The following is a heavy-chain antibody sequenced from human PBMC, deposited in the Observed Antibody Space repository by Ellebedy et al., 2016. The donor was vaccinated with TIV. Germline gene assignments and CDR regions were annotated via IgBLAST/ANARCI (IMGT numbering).Heavy chain of an antibody. CDR3: ARGNTEDSMVRGVITSPYYGMDV. Sequence: GESLKISCKGSGYSFTSYWIGWVRQMPGKGLEWMGIIYPGDSDTRYSPSFQGQVTISADKSISTAYLQWSSLKASDTAMYYCARGNTEDSMVRGVITSPYYGMDVWGQGTTVTVSS. CDR2: IYPGDSDT. J-gene: IGHJ6*02. V-gene: IGHV5-51*01. D-gene: IGHD3-10*01. CDR1: GYSFTSYW.